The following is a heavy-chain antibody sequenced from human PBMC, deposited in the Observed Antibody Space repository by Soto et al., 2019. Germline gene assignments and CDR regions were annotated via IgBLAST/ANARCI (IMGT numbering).Heavy chain of an antibody. D-gene: IGHD7-27*01. V-gene: IGHV3-30-3*01. CDR1: GFTFSSYA. J-gene: IGHJ3*02. Sequence: AGGTLRLSCSASGFTFSSYAMHWVRHAPGKGLEWVAVISYDGSNKYYADSVKGRFTTSRDNSKNTLYLQMNSVRAEDTAVYYCASPSPKLGMGAFDIWGQGTMVTVSS. CDR3: ASPSPKLGMGAFDI. CDR2: ISYDGSNK.